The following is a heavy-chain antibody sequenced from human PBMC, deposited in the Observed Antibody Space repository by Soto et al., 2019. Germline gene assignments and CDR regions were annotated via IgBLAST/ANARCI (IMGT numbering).Heavy chain of an antibody. CDR3: AHLNPCRYYSDY. Sequence: SGPTLVNPTHTLTLTCTFSGFSLGTIQVGVGWIRQPPGNSLEWLSHVYWNDDKYYSLSLKSRLTISKDTSTSQVVLTITNMDPVDTPTYYCAHLNPCRYYSDY. V-gene: IGHV2-5*01. CDR2: VYWNDDK. J-gene: IGHJ4*01. CDR1: GFSLGTIQVG.